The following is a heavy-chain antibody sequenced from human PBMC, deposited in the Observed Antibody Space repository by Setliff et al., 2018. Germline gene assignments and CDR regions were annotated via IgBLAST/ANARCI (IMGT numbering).Heavy chain of an antibody. CDR2: IKQDRSEK. J-gene: IGHJ4*02. Sequence: GGSLRLSCAAFGFTFSSYWMSWVRQAPGKGLEWVANIKQDRSEKYYVDSVKGRFTISRDNAKNSLFLQMNSLRAEDTAVYYCARDGGDYWGQGTLVTVSS. D-gene: IGHD3-16*01. V-gene: IGHV3-7*01. CDR3: ARDGGDY. CDR1: GFTFSSYW.